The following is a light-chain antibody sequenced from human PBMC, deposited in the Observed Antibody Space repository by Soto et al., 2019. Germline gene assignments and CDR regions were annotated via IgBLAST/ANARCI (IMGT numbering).Light chain of an antibody. CDR2: DVS. CDR3: CSYASSSTLEV. V-gene: IGLV2-14*01. Sequence: QSALTQPASVSGSPGQSITISCTGSSSDVGGYNYVSWYQQHPGKAPKLMIYDVSNRPSGVSNRFSGSKSGNTASLTISGLQAEDEADYYCCSYASSSTLEVFGTGTKVTVL. CDR1: SSDVGGYNY. J-gene: IGLJ1*01.